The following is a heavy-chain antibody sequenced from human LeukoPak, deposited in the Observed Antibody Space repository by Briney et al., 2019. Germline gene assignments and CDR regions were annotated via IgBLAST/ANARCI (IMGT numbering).Heavy chain of an antibody. CDR3: AKVSGSYPSPVAHFDY. Sequence: PGGSLRLSCAASGFTFSSYAMSWVRQAPGKGLEWVSAISGSGGSTYYADSVKGRFTISRDNSKNTLYLQMNSLRAEDTAVYYCAKVSGSYPSPVAHFDYWGQGTLVTVSS. V-gene: IGHV3-23*01. D-gene: IGHD1-26*01. CDR1: GFTFSSYA. CDR2: ISGSGGST. J-gene: IGHJ4*02.